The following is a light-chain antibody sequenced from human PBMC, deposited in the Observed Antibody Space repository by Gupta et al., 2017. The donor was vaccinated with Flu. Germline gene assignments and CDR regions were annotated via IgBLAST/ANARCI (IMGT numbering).Light chain of an antibody. V-gene: IGKV1-12*01. J-gene: IGKJ4*01. Sequence: DIQMTQSPSSVSASVGDRVTITCRVSQGISNWLAWYQQRPGKAPNLLIYDASNLQSGVPSRFSGSRSGTEFSLTISRLQPEDFATYYCQQTNSFPLTFGGGTKVEIK. CDR3: QQTNSFPLT. CDR1: QGISNW. CDR2: DAS.